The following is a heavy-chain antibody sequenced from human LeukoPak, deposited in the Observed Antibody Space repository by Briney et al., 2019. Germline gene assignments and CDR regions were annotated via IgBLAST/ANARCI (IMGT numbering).Heavy chain of an antibody. V-gene: IGHV3-33*01. CDR2: IFYDGTNK. D-gene: IGHD3-16*01. CDR3: ARYNYLGYYFDY. CDR1: GFTFSTYG. J-gene: IGHJ4*02. Sequence: PGGSLRLSCAASGFTFSTYGMHWVRQAPGKGLEWVATIFYDGTNKYYADSVEGRFTVSRDNSKNTLYLQMNSLRAEDTAVYYCARYNYLGYYFDYWGQGTLVTVSS.